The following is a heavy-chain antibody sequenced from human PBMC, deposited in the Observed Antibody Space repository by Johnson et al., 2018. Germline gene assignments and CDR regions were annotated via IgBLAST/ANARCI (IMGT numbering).Heavy chain of an antibody. CDR3: ARESGKNGYCSSTSCYRAEKYYYYYMDV. V-gene: IGHV3-49*03. Sequence: VQLVESGGGLVQPGRSLRLSCTASGFTFGDYAMSWFRQAPGKGLEWVGFIRSKAYGGTTEYGASVKGRFTISRDDSKNTLYLQMNSLRAEDTAVYYCARESGKNGYCSSTSCYRAEKYYYYYMDVWGKGTTVTVSS. CDR1: GFTFGDYA. J-gene: IGHJ6*03. D-gene: IGHD2-2*03. CDR2: IRSKAYGGTT.